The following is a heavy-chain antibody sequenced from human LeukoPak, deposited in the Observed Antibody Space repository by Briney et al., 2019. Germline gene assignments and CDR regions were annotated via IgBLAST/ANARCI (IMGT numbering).Heavy chain of an antibody. V-gene: IGHV4-38-2*01. CDR1: GYSISSGYY. Sequence: PSETLSLTCAVSGYSISSGYYWGWIRQPPGKGLEWIGSIYYSGSTYYNPSLKSRVTISVDTSKNQFSLKLSSVTAADTAVYYCARHRHSSSWLDVWGKGTTVTVSS. D-gene: IGHD6-13*01. CDR2: IYYSGST. CDR3: ARHRHSSSWLDV. J-gene: IGHJ6*04.